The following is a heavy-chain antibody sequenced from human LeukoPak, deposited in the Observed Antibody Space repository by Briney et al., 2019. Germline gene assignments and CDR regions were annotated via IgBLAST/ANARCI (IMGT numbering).Heavy chain of an antibody. CDR1: GFTFSSYS. J-gene: IGHJ4*02. CDR3: ARDITMIVDFDY. D-gene: IGHD3-22*01. V-gene: IGHV3-48*01. Sequence: GSLRLSCAASGFTFSSYSMNWVRQAPGKGLEWVSHISSSSSTIYYADSVKGRFTISRDNAKNSLYLQMNSLRAEDTAVYYCARDITMIVDFDYWGQGTLVTVSS. CDR2: ISSSSSTI.